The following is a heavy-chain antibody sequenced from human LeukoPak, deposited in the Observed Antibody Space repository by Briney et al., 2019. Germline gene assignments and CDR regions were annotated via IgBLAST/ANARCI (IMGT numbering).Heavy chain of an antibody. V-gene: IGHV3-23*01. CDR3: ARDPNGDYIGAFDM. J-gene: IGHJ3*02. CDR1: VFTFSSYA. CDR2: IRGAGTTE. Sequence: GGCLRLSCTTSVFTFSSYAMTWVRQTPRKGLEGGSGIRGAGTTEFYADSVKGGFTISRHISKNTVALQMNSLRPEDTAVYYCARDPNGDYIGAFDMWGPGTMVTVSS. D-gene: IGHD4-17*01.